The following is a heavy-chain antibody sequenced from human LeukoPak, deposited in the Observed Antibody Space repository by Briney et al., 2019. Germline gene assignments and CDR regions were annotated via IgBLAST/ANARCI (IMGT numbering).Heavy chain of an antibody. CDR1: GYTFTGYI. CDR2: MNPNSGNT. D-gene: IGHD2-2*01. Sequence: GASVKVSCKASGYTFTGYIMHWVRQATGQGLEWMGWMNPNSGNTGYAQKFQGRVTMTRNTSISTAYMELSSLRSEDTAVYYCARVPPAGACSSTSCYVRWFDPWGQGTLVTVSS. J-gene: IGHJ5*02. V-gene: IGHV1-8*02. CDR3: ARVPPAGACSSTSCYVRWFDP.